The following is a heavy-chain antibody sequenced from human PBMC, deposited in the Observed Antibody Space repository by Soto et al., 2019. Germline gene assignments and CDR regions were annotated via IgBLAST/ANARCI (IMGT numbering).Heavy chain of an antibody. D-gene: IGHD2-2*01. V-gene: IGHV1-3*04. CDR2: VNTGNGNT. CDR1: GYTFNYYA. CDR3: AQGVQLPPSQVF. J-gene: IGHJ4*02. Sequence: QVHLVQSGAEVKKPGASVRISCKASGYTFNYYAIHWLRQAPGQRFEWMGMVNTGNGNTKYSQNFQGRVTVTRETSAKRADRELRTLRSEETAISYGAQGVQLPPSQVFWGQGTLITVSS.